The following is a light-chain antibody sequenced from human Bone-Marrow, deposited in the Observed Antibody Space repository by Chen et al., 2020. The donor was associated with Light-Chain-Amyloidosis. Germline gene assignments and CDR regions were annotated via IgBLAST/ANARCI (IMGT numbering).Light chain of an antibody. J-gene: IGLJ2*01. CDR1: SSDVGGYNY. V-gene: IGLV2-8*01. CDR3: SSYAGSKNFVV. CDR2: EVS. Sequence: QSALTQPPSASGSPGQSVTISCTGTSSDVGGYNYVSWYQQHPGKAPKLMIYEVSQRPSGVPDRFSGSKSGNTASRSVSGRQTEDEADYYCSSYAGSKNFVVFGGGTKLTVL.